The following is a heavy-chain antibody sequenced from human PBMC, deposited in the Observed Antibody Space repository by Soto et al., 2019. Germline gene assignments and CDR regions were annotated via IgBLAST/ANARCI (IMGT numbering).Heavy chain of an antibody. Sequence: GASVKVSCKASGYTFTSYDINSVRQATGPGLEWMGWMNPNSGNTGYAQKFQGRVTMTRNTSISTAYMELSSLRSEDTAVYYCARGPTDYDFWSGYSNWFAPWGQGTLVTVSS. CDR2: MNPNSGNT. V-gene: IGHV1-8*01. J-gene: IGHJ5*02. CDR3: ARGPTDYDFWSGYSNWFAP. D-gene: IGHD3-3*01. CDR1: GYTFTSYD.